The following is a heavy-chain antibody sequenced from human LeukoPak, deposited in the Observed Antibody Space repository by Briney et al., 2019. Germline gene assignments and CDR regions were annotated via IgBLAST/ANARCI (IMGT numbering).Heavy chain of an antibody. D-gene: IGHD3-22*01. J-gene: IGHJ3*02. CDR3: ARVITNYYDSSEGAFDI. Sequence: ASVKVSCKASGYTFTSYYMHWVRQAPGQGLEWMGIINPSGGSTSYAQKFQGRVTMTRDMSTSTVYMELSSLRSEDTAVYYCARVITNYYDSSEGAFDIWGQGTMVTVSS. CDR1: GYTFTSYY. V-gene: IGHV1-46*01. CDR2: INPSGGST.